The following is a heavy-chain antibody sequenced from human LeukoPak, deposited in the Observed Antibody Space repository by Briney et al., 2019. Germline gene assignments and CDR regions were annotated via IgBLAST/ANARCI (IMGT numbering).Heavy chain of an antibody. CDR3: ARAMVRGVRLFDY. D-gene: IGHD3-10*01. V-gene: IGHV4-31*03. J-gene: IGHJ4*02. CDR1: GGSISSGGYY. Sequence: PSQTLSLTCTVSGGSISSGGYYWSWIRQRPGKGLEWIGYIYYSGSTYYNPSLKSRVTISVDTSKNQFSLKLSSVTAADTAVYYCARAMVRGVRLFDYWGQGTLVTVSS. CDR2: IYYSGST.